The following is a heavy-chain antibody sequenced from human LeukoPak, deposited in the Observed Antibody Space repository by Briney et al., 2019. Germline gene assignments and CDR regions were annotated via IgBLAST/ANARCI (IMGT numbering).Heavy chain of an antibody. J-gene: IGHJ4*02. D-gene: IGHD3-16*01. V-gene: IGHV3-23*01. CDR3: AKPRPGLGEFHPDY. CDR2: ISGSGGST. Sequence: GGSLRLSCAASGFTFSSYSMNWVRQAPGKGLEWVSAISGSGGSTYYADSVKGRFTISRDNSKNTLYLQMKSLRAEDTAVYYCAKPRPGLGEFHPDYWGQGTLVTVSS. CDR1: GFTFSSYS.